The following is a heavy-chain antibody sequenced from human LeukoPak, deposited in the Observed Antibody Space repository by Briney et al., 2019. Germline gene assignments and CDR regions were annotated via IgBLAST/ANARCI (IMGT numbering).Heavy chain of an antibody. J-gene: IGHJ4*02. CDR1: GFTVSTNY. V-gene: IGHV3-66*01. D-gene: IGHD3-22*01. CDR2: IFSGGFT. Sequence: GGSLRLSCAASGFTVSTNYMSWVRQAPGKGLEWVSVIFSGGFTNYADSVKGRFTISRDNSKNMLYLQMNNLRAEDTAVYFCARFTVTSGGLDYWGQGTLVTVSS. CDR3: ARFTVTSGGLDY.